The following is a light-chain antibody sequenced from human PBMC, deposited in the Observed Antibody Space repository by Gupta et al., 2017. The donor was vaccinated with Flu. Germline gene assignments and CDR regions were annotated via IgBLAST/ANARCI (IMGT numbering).Light chain of an antibody. V-gene: IGKV1-5*03. J-gene: IGKJ2*03. CDR2: KAS. Sequence: DIQMTQSPSTLSASVGDRVTITCRASQSISSRLAWYQQKPGKAPKLLIYKASSLESGVPSRFSGSGSGTEFTLTISSLQPDDFATYYCQQYNSYWYSFGQGTKLEIK. CDR1: QSISSR. CDR3: QQYNSYWYS.